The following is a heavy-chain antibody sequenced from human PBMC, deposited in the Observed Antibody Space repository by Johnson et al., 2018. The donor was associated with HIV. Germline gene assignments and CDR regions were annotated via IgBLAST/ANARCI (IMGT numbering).Heavy chain of an antibody. V-gene: IGHV3-20*04. D-gene: IGHD3-16*01. CDR2: IHNTGGT. CDR1: GFTFDDYG. Sequence: EVQLVESGGGVVRPGGSLRLSCAASGFTFDDYGMSWVRQGPGKGLEWVSYIHNTGGTEYASSVKGRFTISRDIPKNTLDLQMNSLRPEDTAVYYCGSPSLPWGIDAFDIWGQGTMVTVSS. J-gene: IGHJ3*02. CDR3: GSPSLPWGIDAFDI.